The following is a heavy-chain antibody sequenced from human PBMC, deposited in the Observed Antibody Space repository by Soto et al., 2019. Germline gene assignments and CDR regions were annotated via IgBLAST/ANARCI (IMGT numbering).Heavy chain of an antibody. CDR1: GGTFSSYA. CDR3: AREAAYGDYPGGDAFDI. Sequence: QVQLVQSGAEVKKPGSSVKVSCKASGGTFSSYAISWVRQDPGQGLEWMGGIIPIFGTANYAQKFQGRVTITAGESKSTAYMELRSLRSEDTAVYYCAREAAYGDYPGGDAFDIWCQGTMVTVSS. V-gene: IGHV1-69*01. J-gene: IGHJ3*02. D-gene: IGHD4-17*01. CDR2: IIPIFGTA.